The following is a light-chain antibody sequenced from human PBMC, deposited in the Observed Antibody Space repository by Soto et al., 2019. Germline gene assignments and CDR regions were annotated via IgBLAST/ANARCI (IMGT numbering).Light chain of an antibody. CDR2: DAS. CDR3: QQRSNWPPT. Sequence: EIVSTQSPATPSLSPGGRAPLSCRASQSVSSYLAWYQQKPGQAPRLLIYDASNRATGIPARFSGSGSVTDFTLTISSLEPEDFAVYYCQQRSNWPPTFGPGTKVDIK. V-gene: IGKV3-11*01. J-gene: IGKJ3*01. CDR1: QSVSSY.